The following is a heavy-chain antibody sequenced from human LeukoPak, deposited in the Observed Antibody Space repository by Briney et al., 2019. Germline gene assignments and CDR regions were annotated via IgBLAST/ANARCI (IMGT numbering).Heavy chain of an antibody. CDR3: ATSYYCGGDCPTPFDY. V-gene: IGHV4-59*02. D-gene: IGHD2-21*02. J-gene: IGHJ4*02. CDR1: GGSVTDYY. Sequence: KSSETLSLTCTVSGGSVTDYYWSWIRQSPGKGLEWIGYIYYTGTSYNPSLKSRVTISADTSKNQFSLKLISVTAADTAVYYCATSYYCGGDCPTPFDYWGQGTLVTVSS. CDR2: IYYTGT.